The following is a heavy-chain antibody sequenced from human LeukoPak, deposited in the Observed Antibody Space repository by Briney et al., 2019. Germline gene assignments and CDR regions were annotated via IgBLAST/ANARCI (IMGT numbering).Heavy chain of an antibody. V-gene: IGHV1-18*01. D-gene: IGHD6-6*01. CDR3: ARDHGEQLVIYYYYYMDV. CDR2: ISAYNGNT. CDR1: GYTFTSYG. Sequence: ASVKVSCKASGYTFTSYGISWVRQAPGQGLEWMGWISAYNGNTNYAQKLQGRVTMTTDTSMSTAYMELRSLRSDDTAVYYCARDHGEQLVIYYYYYMDVWGKGTTVTVSS. J-gene: IGHJ6*03.